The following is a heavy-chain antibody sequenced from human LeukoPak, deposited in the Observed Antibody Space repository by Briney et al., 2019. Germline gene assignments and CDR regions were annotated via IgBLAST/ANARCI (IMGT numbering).Heavy chain of an antibody. CDR1: GFTFSRYW. CDR3: KSGGAAPGSFDY. V-gene: IGHV3-7*01. D-gene: IGHD1-1*01. J-gene: IGHJ4*02. Sequence: GGSLRLSCAASGFTFSRYWMSWMRQAPGEGLEWVANIKYDGYEEYYVDSVKGRFTISRDNAKNSLYLQLNSLRVEDTAVYYCKSGGAAPGSFDYWGQGTLVTVSP. CDR2: IKYDGYEE.